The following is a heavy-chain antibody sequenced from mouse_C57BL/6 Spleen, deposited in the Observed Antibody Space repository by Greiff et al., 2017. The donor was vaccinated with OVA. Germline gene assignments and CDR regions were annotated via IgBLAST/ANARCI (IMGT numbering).Heavy chain of an antibody. CDR2: IHPNSGST. Sequence: QVQLQQPGAELVKPGASVKLSCKASGYTFTSYWMHWVKQRPGQGLEWIGMIHPNSGSTNYNEKFKSKATLTVDKSSSTAYMQLSSLTSEDSAVYYCAINMVTTDPSYWGQGTSVTVSS. D-gene: IGHD2-2*01. J-gene: IGHJ4*01. CDR1: GYTFTSYW. CDR3: AINMVTTDPSY. V-gene: IGHV1-64*01.